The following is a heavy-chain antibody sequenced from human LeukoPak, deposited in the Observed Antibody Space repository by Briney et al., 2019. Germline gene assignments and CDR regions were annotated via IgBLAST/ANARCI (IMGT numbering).Heavy chain of an antibody. CDR1: GFTFSSYA. V-gene: IGHV3-23*01. CDR2: ISGSGGST. J-gene: IGHJ4*02. D-gene: IGHD6-19*01. CDR3: AKTTTGYSSGRYPGWPVDY. Sequence: GGSLRLSCAASGFTFSSYAIYWVRQAPGRGLEWVSGISGSGGSTYFADSVKGRFTISRDNFKNTVYLQMNSLRAEDTAVYYCAKTTTGYSSGRYPGWPVDYWGQGTLVTVSS.